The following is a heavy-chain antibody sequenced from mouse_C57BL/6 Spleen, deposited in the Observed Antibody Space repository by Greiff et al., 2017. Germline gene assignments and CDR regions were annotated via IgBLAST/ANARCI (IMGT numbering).Heavy chain of an antibody. J-gene: IGHJ2*01. CDR2: ISSGGDYI. D-gene: IGHD2-3*01. V-gene: IGHV5-9-1*02. CDR1: GFTFSSYA. Sequence: EVHLVESGEGLVKPGGSLKLSCAASGFTFSSYAMSWVRQTPEKRLEWVAYISSGGDYIYYADTVKGRFTISRDNARNTLYLQMSSLKSEDTAMYYCTRVPYDGYYVDYWGQGTTLTVSS. CDR3: TRVPYDGYYVDY.